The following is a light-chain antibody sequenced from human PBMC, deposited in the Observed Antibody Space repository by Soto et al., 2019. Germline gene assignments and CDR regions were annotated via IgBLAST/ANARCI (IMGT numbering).Light chain of an antibody. CDR1: QSISND. J-gene: IGKJ2*01. CDR3: QQSYSTPPYT. Sequence: DIQMTQSPSSLSASVGDRDTITCRASQSISNDLYWYQQKPGKAPKLLIYAASSLQGGVPSRFSGSGSGTDFTLTISSLQPEDFATYYCQQSYSTPPYTFGQGTRLEIK. CDR2: AAS. V-gene: IGKV1-39*01.